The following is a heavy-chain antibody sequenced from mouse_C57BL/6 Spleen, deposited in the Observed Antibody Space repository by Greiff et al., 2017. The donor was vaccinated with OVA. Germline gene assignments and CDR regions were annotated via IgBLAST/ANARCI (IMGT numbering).Heavy chain of an antibody. V-gene: IGHV1-5*01. CDR3: TRPPHYYGSSYGYFDV. D-gene: IGHD1-1*01. CDR1: GYTFTSYW. CDR2: IYPGNSDT. J-gene: IGHJ1*03. Sequence: EVKLQESGTVLARPGASVKMSCKTSGYTFTSYWMHWVKQRPGQGLEWIGAIYPGNSDTSYNQKFKGKAKLTAVTSASTAYMELSSLTNEDSAVYYCTRPPHYYGSSYGYFDVWGTGTTVTVSS.